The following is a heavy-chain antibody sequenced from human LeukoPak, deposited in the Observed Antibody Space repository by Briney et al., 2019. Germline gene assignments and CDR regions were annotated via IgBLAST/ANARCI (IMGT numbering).Heavy chain of an antibody. V-gene: IGHV4-38-2*02. CDR3: ARGDGSFDY. Sequence: SETLSLTCTVSGYSISSGYYWGWIRQPPGKGLEWIGSIYHSGSTYYNPSLKSRVTISGDTSKNQSSLKLSSVTAADTAVYYCARGDGSFDYWGQGTLVTVSS. J-gene: IGHJ4*02. CDR2: IYHSGST. D-gene: IGHD3-16*01. CDR1: GYSISSGYY.